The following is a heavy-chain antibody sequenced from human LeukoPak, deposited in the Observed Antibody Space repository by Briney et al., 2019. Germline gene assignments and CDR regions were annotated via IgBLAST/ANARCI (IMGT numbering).Heavy chain of an antibody. D-gene: IGHD2-15*01. V-gene: IGHV1-8*01. J-gene: IGHJ5*02. Sequence: ASVKVSCKASGYTFTSYDINWVRQATGQGLEWMGWMNPNSGNTGYAQKFQGRVTMTRNTSISTAYVELSSPRSEDTAVYYCARVRCSGGSCYWFDPWGQGTLVTVSS. CDR1: GYTFTSYD. CDR2: MNPNSGNT. CDR3: ARVRCSGGSCYWFDP.